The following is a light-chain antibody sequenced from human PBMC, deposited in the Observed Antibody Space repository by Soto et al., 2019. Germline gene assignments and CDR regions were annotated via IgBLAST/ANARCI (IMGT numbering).Light chain of an antibody. Sequence: SYELTQPPSVSVSPGQTASITCSGDKLGDKYACWYQQKPGQSPVLVIYQDSKRPSGIPERFSGSNSGNTATLTISGTQAMDEADYYCQAWDSRRVVFGGGNKLTVL. CDR3: QAWDSRRVV. CDR1: KLGDKY. J-gene: IGLJ2*01. CDR2: QDS. V-gene: IGLV3-1*01.